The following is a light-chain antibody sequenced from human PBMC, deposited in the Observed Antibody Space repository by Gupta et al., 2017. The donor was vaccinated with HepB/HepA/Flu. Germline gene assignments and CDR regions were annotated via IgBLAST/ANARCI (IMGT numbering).Light chain of an antibody. CDR3: QQYNNWPTWT. V-gene: IGKV3-15*01. CDR1: QTVLSN. Sequence: DIVMTQSPDTLSVSPGERATLSCRASQTVLSNLAWYQHKPGQAPRLLIYRASIRATGIPDRFSGSGSGTEFTLTISSLQAEDFAVYYCQQYNNWPTWTFGQGTKVEIK. J-gene: IGKJ1*01. CDR2: RAS.